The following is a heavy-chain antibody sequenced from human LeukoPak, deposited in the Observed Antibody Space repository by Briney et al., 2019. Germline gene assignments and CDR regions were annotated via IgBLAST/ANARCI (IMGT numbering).Heavy chain of an antibody. Sequence: GASVKVSCKASGGTFSSYAISWVRQAPGQGLEWMGGIIPIFGTANYAQKFQGRVTMTRDTSTSTVYMELSSLRSEDTAVYYCARDPGYSSSWYCAFDIWGQGTMVTVSS. J-gene: IGHJ3*02. CDR2: IIPIFGTA. CDR1: GGTFSSYA. V-gene: IGHV1-69*05. D-gene: IGHD6-13*01. CDR3: ARDPGYSSSWYCAFDI.